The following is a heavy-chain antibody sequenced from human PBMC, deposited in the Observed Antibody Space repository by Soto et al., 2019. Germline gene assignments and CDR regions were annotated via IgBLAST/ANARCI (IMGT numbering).Heavy chain of an antibody. V-gene: IGHV3-49*03. D-gene: IGHD3-9*01. CDR1: GFTFGDYA. J-gene: IGHJ4*02. Sequence: GGSLRLSCTASGFTFGDYAMSWFRQAPGKGLEWVGFIRSKAYGGTTEYAASVKGRFTISRDDSKSIAYLQMNSLKTEDTAVYYCTRGYYDILTGPLRKTPFDYWGQGTLVTVSS. CDR2: IRSKAYGGTT. CDR3: TRGYYDILTGPLRKTPFDY.